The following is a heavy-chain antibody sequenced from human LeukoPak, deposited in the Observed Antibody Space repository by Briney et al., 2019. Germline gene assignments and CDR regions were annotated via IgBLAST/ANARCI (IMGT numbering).Heavy chain of an antibody. CDR3: ARERYSSGPDGFDI. J-gene: IGHJ3*02. D-gene: IGHD2-15*01. Sequence: PGGSLRLFCAVSGFTFTRHWMHWVRQVPGKGLVWVSRITSDGSSTRYADSVKGRFTISRDNAKNTLYLQMNSLRAEDTAVYYCARERYSSGPDGFDIWGQGTMVTVSS. CDR1: GFTFTRHW. V-gene: IGHV3-74*01. CDR2: ITSDGSST.